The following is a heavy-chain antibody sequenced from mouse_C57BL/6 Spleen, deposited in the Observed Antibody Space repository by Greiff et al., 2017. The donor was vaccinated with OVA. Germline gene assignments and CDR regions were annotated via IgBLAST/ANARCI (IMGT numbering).Heavy chain of an antibody. CDR2: INPNYGTT. Sequence: EVQLQQSGPELVKPGASVKISCKASGYSFTDYNMNWVKQSNGKSLEWIGVINPNYGTTSYNQKFKGKATLTVDQSSSTAYMQLNSLTSEDSAVYYCARGDYYGSSYVDAMDYWGQGTSVTVAS. J-gene: IGHJ4*01. V-gene: IGHV1-39*01. CDR3: ARGDYYGSSYVDAMDY. CDR1: GYSFTDYN. D-gene: IGHD1-1*01.